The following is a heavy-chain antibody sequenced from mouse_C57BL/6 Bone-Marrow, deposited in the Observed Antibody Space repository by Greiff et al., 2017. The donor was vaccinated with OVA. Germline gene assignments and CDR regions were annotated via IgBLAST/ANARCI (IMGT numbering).Heavy chain of an antibody. CDR1: GYAFINYL. D-gene: IGHD2-4*01. J-gene: IGHJ3*01. CDR2: INPGSGGT. CDR3: AREGLRRGFAY. V-gene: IGHV1-54*01. Sequence: QVQLQQSGAELVRPGTSVKVSCKASGYAFINYLIEWVKQRPGQGLEWIGVINPGSGGTNYNEKFKGKATLTADKSSSTAYMQLSSLTSEDSAVYFCAREGLRRGFAYWGQGTLVTVSA.